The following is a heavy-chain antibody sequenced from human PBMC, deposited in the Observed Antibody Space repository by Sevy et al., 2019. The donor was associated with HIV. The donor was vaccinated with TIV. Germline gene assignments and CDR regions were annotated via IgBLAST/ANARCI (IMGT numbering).Heavy chain of an antibody. J-gene: IGHJ4*02. CDR3: ARDSGTVVTVFDY. CDR1: GFTFSRYA. CDR2: ISYDGSNK. Sequence: GESLKISCAASGFTFSRYAMHWVRQAPGKGLECVAVISYDGSNKYYADSVKGRFTISRDNSKNTLYLQMNSLRAEDTAVYYCARDSGTVVTVFDYWGQGTLVTVSS. D-gene: IGHD2-21*02. V-gene: IGHV3-30-3*01.